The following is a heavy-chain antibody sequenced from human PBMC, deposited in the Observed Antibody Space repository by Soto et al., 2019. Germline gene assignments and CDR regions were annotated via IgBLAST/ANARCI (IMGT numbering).Heavy chain of an antibody. CDR3: ARIPPLGYCSSTSCYASRGFDY. V-gene: IGHV3-7*03. CDR2: IKQDGSEK. J-gene: IGHJ4*02. Sequence: PGGSLRLSCAASGFTFSSYWMSWVRQAPGKGLEWVANIKQDGSEKYYVDSVKGRFTISRDNAKNSLYLQMNSLRAEDTAVYYCARIPPLGYCSSTSCYASRGFDYWGQGTLVTVSS. CDR1: GFTFSSYW. D-gene: IGHD2-2*01.